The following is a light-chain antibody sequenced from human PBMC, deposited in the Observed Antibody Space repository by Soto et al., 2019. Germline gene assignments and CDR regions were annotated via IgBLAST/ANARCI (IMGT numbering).Light chain of an antibody. Sequence: DIQMTQSAASLSASVGDRVIITCRASQTISSHLNWYQQKPGKAPNLLVDAASSLQSGVPSRFTGSGSGTEFTLTISNLQPDDFATYYCQQYESHSPWTFGQRTKVDIK. J-gene: IGKJ1*01. V-gene: IGKV1-39*01. CDR1: QTISSH. CDR3: QQYESHSPWT. CDR2: AAS.